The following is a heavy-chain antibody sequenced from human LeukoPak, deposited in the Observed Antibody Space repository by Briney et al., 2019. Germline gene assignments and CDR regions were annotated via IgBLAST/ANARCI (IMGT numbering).Heavy chain of an antibody. CDR2: IYTSGST. D-gene: IGHD3-22*01. CDR1: GGFISSYY. J-gene: IGHJ4*02. Sequence: SETLSLTCTVSGGFISSYYWSWIRQPPGKGLEWIGYIYTSGSTNYNPSLKSRVTISVDTSKNQFSLKLSSVTAADTAVYYCARHGYDSSGYYPLDYWGQGTLVTVSS. CDR3: ARHGYDSSGYYPLDY. V-gene: IGHV4-4*09.